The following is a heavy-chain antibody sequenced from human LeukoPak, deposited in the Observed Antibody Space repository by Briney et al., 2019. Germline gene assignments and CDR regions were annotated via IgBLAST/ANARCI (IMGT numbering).Heavy chain of an antibody. V-gene: IGHV4-31*02. CDR2: IYYSGST. J-gene: IGHJ4*02. CDR1: GFTFSSNA. D-gene: IGHD1-26*01. Sequence: LRLSCAASGFTFSSNAMSWVRQHPGKGLEWIGYIYYSGSTYYNPSLKSRVTISVDTSKNQFSLKLSSVTAADTAVYYCARTSTIVGATGIDYWGQGTLVTVSS. CDR3: ARTSTIVGATGIDY.